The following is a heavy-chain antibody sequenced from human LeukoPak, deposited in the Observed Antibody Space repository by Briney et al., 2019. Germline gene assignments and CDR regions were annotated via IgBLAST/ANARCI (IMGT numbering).Heavy chain of an antibody. J-gene: IGHJ4*02. CDR1: NYTFTDYG. D-gene: IGHD6-19*01. V-gene: IGHV1-18*01. CDR3: ARALAVTGRGPRDFDF. CDR2: ISAFNDHT. Sequence: ASVKVSCKASNYTFTDYGINWVRQAPGRGLEWVGWISAFNDHTYYAQRFLGRITMTTDTSTTTAHMELRSLRTDDTAVYYCARALAVTGRGPRDFDFWGQGTLVTASS.